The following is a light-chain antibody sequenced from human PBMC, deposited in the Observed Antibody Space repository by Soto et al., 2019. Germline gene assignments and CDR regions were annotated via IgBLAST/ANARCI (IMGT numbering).Light chain of an antibody. CDR3: QQYTGPPTT. J-gene: IGKJ5*01. Sequence: LTQSPDPLSLSPGERATPSCKSSQTVSSNYLAWCQQRPGQAPRLIIYGASTRAAGIPDRFSGSGSGTDFTLTITRLEPEDAAVYFCQQYTGPPTTLGQGTRLEIK. CDR1: QTVSSNY. V-gene: IGKV3-20*01. CDR2: GAS.